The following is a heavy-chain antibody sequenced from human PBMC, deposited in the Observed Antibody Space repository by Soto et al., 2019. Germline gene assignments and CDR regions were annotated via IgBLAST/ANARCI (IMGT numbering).Heavy chain of an antibody. CDR3: ARGLAEVLRYFDWYEIAFSI. CDR2: IYSGGST. Sequence: GGSLRLSCAASGFTVSSNYMSWVRQAPGKGLEWVSVIYSGGSTYYADSVKGRFTISRDNSKNTLYLQMNSLRAEDTAVYYCARGLAEVLRYFDWYEIAFSIWGQGTLVTVSS. V-gene: IGHV3-53*01. CDR1: GFTVSSNY. J-gene: IGHJ4*02. D-gene: IGHD3-9*01.